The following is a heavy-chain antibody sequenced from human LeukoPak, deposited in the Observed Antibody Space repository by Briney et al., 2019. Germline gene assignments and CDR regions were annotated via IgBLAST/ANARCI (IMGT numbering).Heavy chain of an antibody. J-gene: IGHJ4*02. CDR2: IKQDGGER. Sequence: GGSLRLSCAASGFSFSRYWMSWVRQAPGKGLEWVANIKQDGGERYYVDSVKGRFTISRDNTKNSLYLQMNSLRAEDTAVYFCAMIEQVVSNVEGGYWGQGTLVTVSS. CDR3: AMIEQVVSNVEGGY. CDR1: GFSFSRYW. D-gene: IGHD6-6*01. V-gene: IGHV3-7*01.